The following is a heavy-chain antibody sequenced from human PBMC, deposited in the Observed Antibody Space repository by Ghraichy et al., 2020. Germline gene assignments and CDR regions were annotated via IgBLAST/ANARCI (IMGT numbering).Heavy chain of an antibody. Sequence: GGSLRLSCAASGFTVSSNYMSWVRQAPGKGLEWVSVIYSGGSTYYADSVKGRFTISRDNSKNTLYLQMNSLRAEDTAVYYCARELNDYGDTRGAFDIWGQGTMVTVSS. CDR2: IYSGGST. CDR1: GFTVSSNY. J-gene: IGHJ3*02. CDR3: ARELNDYGDTRGAFDI. V-gene: IGHV3-53*01. D-gene: IGHD4-17*01.